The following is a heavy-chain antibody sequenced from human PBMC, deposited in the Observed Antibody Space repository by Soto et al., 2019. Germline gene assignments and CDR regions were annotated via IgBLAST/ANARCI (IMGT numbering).Heavy chain of an antibody. Sequence: GSLLLACSGSGCTFSSYWMSWVRQAPGKGLEWVAKIKQYGSEKYYVDSVKGRFTISRDNAKNSLYLQMNSLRAEDTAVYYCAREEVDIVVVQAAAITKRGILYYYYGMDVWGQGTKVTVYS. CDR2: IKQYGSEK. V-gene: IGHV3-7*03. J-gene: IGHJ6*02. CDR3: AREEVDIVVVQAAAITKRGILYYYYGMDV. D-gene: IGHD2-2*01. CDR1: GCTFSSYW.